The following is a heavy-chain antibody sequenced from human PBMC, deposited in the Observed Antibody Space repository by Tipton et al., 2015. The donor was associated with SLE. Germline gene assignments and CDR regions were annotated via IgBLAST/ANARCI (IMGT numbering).Heavy chain of an antibody. Sequence: LSLTCTVSGGSISSYYWSWVRQAPGKGLEWVSAISGSGGSTYSADSVKGRFTISRDNSKNTLYLQMNSLRAEDTAVYYCARDYYYGMDVWGQGTTVTVSS. J-gene: IGHJ6*02. V-gene: IGHV3-23*01. CDR3: ARDYYYGMDV. CDR2: ISGSGGST. CDR1: GGSISSYY.